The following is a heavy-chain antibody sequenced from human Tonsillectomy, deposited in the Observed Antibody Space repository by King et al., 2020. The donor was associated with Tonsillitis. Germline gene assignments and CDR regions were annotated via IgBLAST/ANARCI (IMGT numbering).Heavy chain of an antibody. V-gene: IGHV4-59*01. Sequence: VQLQESGPGLVKPSETLSLTCTVSGGSIRTYYWSWIRQPPGKGLEWIGYIFYSGSTNYNPSLKSRVTISVDTSKNQFSLKLTSVTAADTAVYYCARARFGYSMDVWGKGTTVTVSS. D-gene: IGHD3-10*01. CDR3: ARARFGYSMDV. CDR2: IFYSGST. CDR1: GGSIRTYY. J-gene: IGHJ6*03.